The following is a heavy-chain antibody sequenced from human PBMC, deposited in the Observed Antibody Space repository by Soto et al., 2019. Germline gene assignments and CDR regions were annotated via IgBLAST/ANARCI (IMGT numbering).Heavy chain of an antibody. Sequence: SVKVSCKASEGTFSSYAISWVRQAPGQGLEWMGGIIPIFGTANYAQKFQGRVTITADESTSTAYMELSSLRSEDTAVYYCARDHRGYYGSGPVGDFDRWGHGTTVTFSS. V-gene: IGHV1-69*13. CDR1: EGTFSSYA. CDR3: ARDHRGYYGSGPVGDFDR. D-gene: IGHD3-10*01. J-gene: IGHJ3*02. CDR2: IIPIFGTA.